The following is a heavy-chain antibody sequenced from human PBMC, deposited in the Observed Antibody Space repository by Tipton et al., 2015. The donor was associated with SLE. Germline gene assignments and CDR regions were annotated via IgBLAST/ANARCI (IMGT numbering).Heavy chain of an antibody. V-gene: IGHV4-59*08. CDR1: GGSISSYY. J-gene: IGHJ3*02. CDR2: ISYNGST. CDR3: ARIAVAGTGSAFDI. D-gene: IGHD6-19*01. Sequence: TLSLTCTVSGGSISSYYWSWIRQPPGKGLEWIGYISYNGSTNYNPSLKSRVTISVDTSKNQFSLKLNSVTAADTAVYYCARIAVAGTGSAFDIWGQGTMVTVSS.